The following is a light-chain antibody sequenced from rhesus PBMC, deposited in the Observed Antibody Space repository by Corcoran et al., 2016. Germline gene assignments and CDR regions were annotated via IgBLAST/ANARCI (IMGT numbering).Light chain of an antibody. CDR1: ESVGRY. V-gene: IGKV3-40*03. CDR2: SAY. CDR3: QQYNDFLYS. Sequence: EIVMTQSPATLSLSPGDTATLSCRASESVGRYLAWYQQKPGQAPKLLVHSAYFRATGIPDRFSGSGSRTECTLTISSLETEDVGVYHCQQYNDFLYSFGQGTKVEIK. J-gene: IGKJ2*01.